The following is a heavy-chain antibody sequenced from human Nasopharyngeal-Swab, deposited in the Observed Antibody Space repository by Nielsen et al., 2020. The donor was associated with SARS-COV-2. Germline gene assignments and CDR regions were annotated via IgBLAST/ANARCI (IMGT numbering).Heavy chain of an antibody. D-gene: IGHD3-10*01. V-gene: IGHV4-39*01. Sequence: WIRQPPGKGLEWIASIYYRGSTYYNPPLGSRLTISVDTSKNHFSLKLTSVTAADTAVYYCAKHPDGRWFGELSYYYYGLDVWGQGTTVTVSS. CDR3: AKHPDGRWFGELSYYYYGLDV. J-gene: IGHJ6*02. CDR2: IYYRGST.